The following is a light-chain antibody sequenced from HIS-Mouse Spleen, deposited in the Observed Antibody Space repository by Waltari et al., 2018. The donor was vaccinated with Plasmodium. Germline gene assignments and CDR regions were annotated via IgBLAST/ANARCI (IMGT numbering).Light chain of an antibody. Sequence: QSALTPPPSASGSPGQSVTISCTGTSSDVGGYNYVPWYQPHPGKAPKLMIYEVSKRPSGVPDRFSGSKSGNTASLTVSGLQAEDEADYYCSSYAGSNNLVFGGGTKLTVL. CDR3: SSYAGSNNLV. J-gene: IGLJ2*01. CDR2: EVS. V-gene: IGLV2-8*01. CDR1: SSDVGGYNY.